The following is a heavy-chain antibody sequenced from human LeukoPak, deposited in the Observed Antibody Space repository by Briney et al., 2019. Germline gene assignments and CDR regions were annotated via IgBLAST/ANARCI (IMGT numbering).Heavy chain of an antibody. D-gene: IGHD4-11*01. CDR1: GGSISSYY. Sequence: PSETLSLTCTVSGGSISSYYWSWIRQPAGKGLGWIGRIYTSGSTNYNPSLKSRVTMSVDTSKNQFSLKLSSVTAADTAVYYCARGNYPYYFDYWGQGTLVTVSS. J-gene: IGHJ4*02. CDR3: ARGNYPYYFDY. CDR2: IYTSGST. V-gene: IGHV4-4*07.